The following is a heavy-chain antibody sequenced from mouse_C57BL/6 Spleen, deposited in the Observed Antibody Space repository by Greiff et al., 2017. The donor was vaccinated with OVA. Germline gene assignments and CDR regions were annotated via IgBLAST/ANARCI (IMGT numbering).Heavy chain of an antibody. J-gene: IGHJ4*01. CDR3: ASKGYAMDY. CDR2: IHPNSGST. V-gene: IGHV1-64*01. CDR1: GYTFTSYW. Sequence: QVQLQQSGAELVKPGASVKLSCKASGYTFTSYWMHWVKQRPGQGLEWIGMIHPNSGSTNYNEKFKSKATLTVDKSSSTAYMQLSSLTSEDAAVYYCASKGYAMDYWGQGTSVTVSS.